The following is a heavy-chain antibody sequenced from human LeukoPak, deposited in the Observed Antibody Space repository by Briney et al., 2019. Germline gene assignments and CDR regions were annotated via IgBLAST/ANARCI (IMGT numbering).Heavy chain of an antibody. D-gene: IGHD3-22*01. J-gene: IGHJ4*02. V-gene: IGHV3-30*04. CDR3: ASGYYDSSGYYSRYAYFDY. CDR2: ISYDGSNK. Sequence: GGSLRLSCAASGFTFSSYAMHWVRQAPGKGLEWVAVISYDGSNKYYADSVKGRSTISRDNSKNTLYLQMNSLRAEDTAVYYCASGYYDSSGYYSRYAYFDYWGQGTLVTVSS. CDR1: GFTFSSYA.